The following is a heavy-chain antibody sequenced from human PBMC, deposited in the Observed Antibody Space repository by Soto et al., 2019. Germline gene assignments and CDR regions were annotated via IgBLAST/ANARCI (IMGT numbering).Heavy chain of an antibody. CDR3: ARRSATYWYFDL. V-gene: IGHV3-15*01. Sequence: GGSLRLSCAASGFTVTNTWMGWVRQAPGKGLEWVGRTKGNTEGATPDYAASVKGRFTISTDDSKNMLYLQMNSLKTEDSAVYYCARRSATYWYFDLWGRGTLVTVSS. CDR2: TKGNTEGATP. J-gene: IGHJ2*01. CDR1: GFTVTNTW.